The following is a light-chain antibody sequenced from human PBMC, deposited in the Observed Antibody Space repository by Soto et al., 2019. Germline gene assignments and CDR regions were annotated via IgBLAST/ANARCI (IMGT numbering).Light chain of an antibody. CDR3: QQFSSYPLT. V-gene: IGKV3-20*01. CDR1: QTVSSHY. Sequence: EIVVTQSPGTLSLSPGERATLSCRANQTVSSHYLAWCQQRPGQAPRLLIYGASTRAAGIPDRFSGGGSGTDFTLTISRLEPEDFAVYYCQQFSSYPLTFGGGTKVDIK. J-gene: IGKJ4*01. CDR2: GAS.